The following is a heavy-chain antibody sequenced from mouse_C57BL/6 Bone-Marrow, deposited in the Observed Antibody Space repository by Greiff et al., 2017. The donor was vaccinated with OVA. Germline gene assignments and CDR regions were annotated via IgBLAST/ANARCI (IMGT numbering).Heavy chain of an antibody. CDR3: ARCYDGYYVPFAY. V-gene: IGHV1-50*01. Sequence: QVQLQQPGAELVKPGASVKLSCKASGYTFTSYWMQWVKQRPGQGLEWIGEIDPSASYSNYNQKFKGKAPLTVDTSSSTAYMQFISLRSEDSAVYYCARCYDGYYVPFAYWGQGTLVTVSA. D-gene: IGHD2-3*01. CDR2: IDPSASYS. CDR1: GYTFTSYW. J-gene: IGHJ3*01.